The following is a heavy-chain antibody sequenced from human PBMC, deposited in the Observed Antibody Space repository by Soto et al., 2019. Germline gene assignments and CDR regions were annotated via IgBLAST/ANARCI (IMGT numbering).Heavy chain of an antibody. V-gene: IGHV3-23*01. J-gene: IGHJ6*02. Sequence: GGSLRLSCAASGFTFSSYAMSWVRQAPGKGLEWVSAISGSGGSTYYADSVKGRFTISRDNSKNTLYLQMNSLRAEDTAGYYCATGDAVINHYYYYYGMDVWGQGTTVTVSS. CDR3: ATGDAVINHYYYYYGMDV. D-gene: IGHD4-4*01. CDR1: GFTFSSYA. CDR2: ISGSGGST.